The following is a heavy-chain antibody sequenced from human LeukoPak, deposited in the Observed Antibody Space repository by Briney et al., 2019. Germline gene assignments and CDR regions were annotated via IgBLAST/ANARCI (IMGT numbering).Heavy chain of an antibody. V-gene: IGHV4-39*01. Sequence: SETLSLTCTVSGGSISGSSYYWGWIRQPPGKGLEWIGSIYYSGSTYYNPSLKSRVTISVDTSKNQFSLKLSSVTAADTAVYYCASLAPPAYWGQGTLVTVSS. J-gene: IGHJ4*02. CDR2: IYYSGST. CDR3: ASLAPPAY. CDR1: GGSISGSSYY. D-gene: IGHD2-2*01.